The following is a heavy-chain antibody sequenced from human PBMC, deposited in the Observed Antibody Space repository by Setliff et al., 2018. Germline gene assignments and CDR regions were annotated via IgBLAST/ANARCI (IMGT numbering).Heavy chain of an antibody. CDR2: LNPNISAT. Sequence: WASVKVSCKASGYTFINYDINWVRQATGQGLEWMGWLNPNISATFYAPKFQGRVTMTRDTSTSTFYMQMNNLRIEDTALYYCAKDLLNDGYIFARWGQGTLVTVSS. CDR1: GYTFINYD. V-gene: IGHV1-8*01. D-gene: IGHD3-3*02. J-gene: IGHJ4*02. CDR3: AKDLLNDGYIFAR.